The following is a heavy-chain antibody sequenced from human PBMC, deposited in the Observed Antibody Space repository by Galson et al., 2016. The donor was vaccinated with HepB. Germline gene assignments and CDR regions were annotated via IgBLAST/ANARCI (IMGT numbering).Heavy chain of an antibody. Sequence: SLRLSCAASGFTFSSYDMLWVRQATGKGLEWVSAIGTAGDPYYPGSVKGRFTISRDNAKNTLYLQMNSLRAEDTAVYYCARLGDCINGVCSAMDVWGQGTTVTVSS. CDR1: GFTFSSYD. D-gene: IGHD2-8*01. J-gene: IGHJ6*02. CDR3: ARLGDCINGVCSAMDV. CDR2: IGTAGDP. V-gene: IGHV3-13*05.